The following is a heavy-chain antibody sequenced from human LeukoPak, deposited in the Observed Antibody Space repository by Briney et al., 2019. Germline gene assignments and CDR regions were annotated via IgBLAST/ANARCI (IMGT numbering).Heavy chain of an antibody. CDR1: GDSFSSVTDY. CDR2: GDYSGGT. J-gene: IGHJ5*02. V-gene: IGHV4-39*07. Sequence: SETLSLTCTVSGDSFSSVTDYWAWIRQPPGKGLEWIASGDYSGGTYYNPSLESRVAISADMSKNQFSLKLTSVTGADTAVYYCAREEGSSAVNWFDPWGQGTLVTVSS. D-gene: IGHD2-2*01. CDR3: AREEGSSAVNWFDP.